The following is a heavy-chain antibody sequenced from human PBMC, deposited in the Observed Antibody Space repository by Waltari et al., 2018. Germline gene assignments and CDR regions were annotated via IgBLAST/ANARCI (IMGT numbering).Heavy chain of an antibody. CDR2: FDPEDGET. CDR1: GYTLTELS. CDR3: ASSGHSSGWFDY. V-gene: IGHV1-24*01. D-gene: IGHD6-19*01. J-gene: IGHJ4*02. Sequence: QVQLVQSGAEVKKPGASVKVSCKVSGYTLTELSMHWVRQAPGKGLGWMGGFDPEDGETIYEQKFQGRVTMTEDTSTDTAYMELSSLRSEDTAVYYCASSGHSSGWFDYWGQGTLVTVSS.